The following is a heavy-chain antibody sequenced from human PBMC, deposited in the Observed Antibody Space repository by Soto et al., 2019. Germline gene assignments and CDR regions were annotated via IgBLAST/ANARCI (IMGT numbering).Heavy chain of an antibody. J-gene: IGHJ4*02. V-gene: IGHV1-69*06. Sequence: SVKGFCKGSGGTLSSYSISWGRQAPGQGLEWMGGIIPIFGTANYAQKFQGRVTITADKSTSTAYMELSSLRSEDTAVYYCARFNWNGGRDYFDYWGQGTLVTVSS. CDR2: IIPIFGTA. CDR1: GGTLSSYS. D-gene: IGHD1-20*01. CDR3: ARFNWNGGRDYFDY.